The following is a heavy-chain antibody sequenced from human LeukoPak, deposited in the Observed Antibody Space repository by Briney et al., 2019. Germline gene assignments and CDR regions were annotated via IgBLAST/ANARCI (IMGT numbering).Heavy chain of an antibody. Sequence: RGESLKISCQGSGYSFTSYWIGWVRQMPGKGLEWMGIIYPGDSDTRYSPSFQGQVTISADKSISTAYLQWSSLKASDTAMYYCARTSDSSGSDFDYWGRGTLVTVSS. D-gene: IGHD3-22*01. J-gene: IGHJ4*02. CDR2: IYPGDSDT. CDR3: ARTSDSSGSDFDY. CDR1: GYSFTSYW. V-gene: IGHV5-51*01.